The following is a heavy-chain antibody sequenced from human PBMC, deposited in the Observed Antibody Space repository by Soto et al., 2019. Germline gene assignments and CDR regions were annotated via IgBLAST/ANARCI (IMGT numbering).Heavy chain of an antibody. CDR3: ARDREAGYNFYYCMDV. V-gene: IGHV4-4*07. Sequence: PSETLSLTCSVSGADINTYSWTWIRQPAGKGLGWIGRIYTRANINYNPSLKGRVTLSVDTSTNQVSLRLASVTAPDTAIYYCARDREAGYNFYYCMDVWGQGTTVTVSS. J-gene: IGHJ6*02. CDR2: IYTRANI. CDR1: GADINTYS. D-gene: IGHD6-19*01.